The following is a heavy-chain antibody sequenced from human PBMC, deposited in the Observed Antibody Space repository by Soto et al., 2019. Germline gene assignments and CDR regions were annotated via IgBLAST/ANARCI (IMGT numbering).Heavy chain of an antibody. CDR3: AKTWYWYSTSCTPMDV. CDR1: GFTFSGYA. D-gene: IGHD2-2*01. CDR2: ISNGGEST. Sequence: EVQLLESGGGLVQPGGSLRLSCAASGFTFSGYAVSWVRQAPGKGLEWVSAISNGGESTYYTDSVKGRFTISRDNFKNTLYLQMNSLRAEDTAVYYCAKTWYWYSTSCTPMDVWGKGTTVTVSS. V-gene: IGHV3-23*01. J-gene: IGHJ6*03.